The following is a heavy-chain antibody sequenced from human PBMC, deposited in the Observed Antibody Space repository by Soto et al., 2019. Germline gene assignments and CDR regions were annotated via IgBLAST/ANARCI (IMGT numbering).Heavy chain of an antibody. CDR2: IKEDGSVK. V-gene: IGHV3-7*01. CDR1: GFKFSDYW. D-gene: IGHD1-26*01. CDR3: ARDSPGGSYPS. Sequence: PGGSLRLSCEASGFKFSDYWMTWVRQAPGKGLEWVAHIKEDGSVKRYVEPVRGRFTISRDNTKKSLYLQMNSLRADDTAIYYCARDSPGGSYPSWGQGTLVTVSS. J-gene: IGHJ5*02.